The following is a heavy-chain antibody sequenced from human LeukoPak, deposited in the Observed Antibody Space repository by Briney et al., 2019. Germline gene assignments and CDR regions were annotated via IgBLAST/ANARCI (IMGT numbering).Heavy chain of an antibody. CDR3: ARVRGSYYDRSGYFPLRY. V-gene: IGHV1-69*05. Sequence: SVKVSCKASGGTFSSYAISWVRQAPGQGLEWMGGIIPIFGTANYAQQFQGRVTITTDESTSTAYMELSSLRSEDTAVYYCARVRGSYYDRSGYFPLRYWGQGTLVPVSS. J-gene: IGHJ4*02. CDR1: GGTFSSYA. CDR2: IIPIFGTA. D-gene: IGHD3-22*01.